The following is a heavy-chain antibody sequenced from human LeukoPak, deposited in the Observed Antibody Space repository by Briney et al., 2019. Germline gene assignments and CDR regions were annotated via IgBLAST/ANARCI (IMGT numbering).Heavy chain of an antibody. J-gene: IGHJ5*02. CDR3: GRGLIVVVTKKRDWFDP. D-gene: IGHD3-22*01. V-gene: IGHV1-2*02. CDR2: INPNSGGT. CDR1: GYTFTGYY. Sequence: GASVKVSCKASGYTFTGYYMHWVRQAPGQGLEWMGWINPNSGGTNYAQKFQGRVTMTRDTSISTAYMELSRLRSDDTAVYYCGRGLIVVVTKKRDWFDPWGQGTLVTVSS.